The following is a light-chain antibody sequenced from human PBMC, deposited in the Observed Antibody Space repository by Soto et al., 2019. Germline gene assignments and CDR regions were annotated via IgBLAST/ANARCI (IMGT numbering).Light chain of an antibody. CDR2: DAS. V-gene: IGKV3-11*01. CDR1: QSVSSY. CDR3: QQRSNWPLST. Sequence: EIVLTQSPATLSLSPGERATLSCRASQSVSSYLAWYQQKPGQAPRLLIYDASNSATGIPARFRGSGSGTDFTLPISSLEPEDFAVYYCQQRSNWPLSTFGQGTKVEIK. J-gene: IGKJ1*01.